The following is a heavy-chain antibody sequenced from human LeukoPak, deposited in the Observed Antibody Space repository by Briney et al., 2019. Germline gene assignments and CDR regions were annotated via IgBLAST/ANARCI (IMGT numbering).Heavy chain of an antibody. D-gene: IGHD2-8*01. J-gene: IGHJ4*02. Sequence: SETLSLTCTVSGGSISSYYWSWIRQPAGKGLEWIGRIYTSGSTNYNPSLRSRVTMSVDTSKNQCSLKLSSLTAADTAVYYCARDIGVKRIADYWGQGTLVTVSS. CDR3: ARDIGVKRIADY. CDR1: GGSISSYY. V-gene: IGHV4-4*07. CDR2: IYTSGST.